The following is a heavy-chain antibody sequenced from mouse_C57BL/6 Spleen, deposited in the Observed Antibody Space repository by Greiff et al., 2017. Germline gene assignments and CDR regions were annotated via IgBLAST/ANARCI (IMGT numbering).Heavy chain of an antibody. J-gene: IGHJ4*01. CDR3: ARKGDYDWAMDY. D-gene: IGHD2-4*01. CDR1: GYTFTDYY. V-gene: IGHV1-19*01. CDR2: INPYNGGT. Sequence: VQLQQSGPVLVKPGASVKMSCKASGYTFTDYYMNWVKQSHGKSLEWIGVINPYNGGTSYNQKFKGKATLTVDKSSSTAYMELNSLTSEDSAVYYCARKGDYDWAMDYWGQGTSVTVSS.